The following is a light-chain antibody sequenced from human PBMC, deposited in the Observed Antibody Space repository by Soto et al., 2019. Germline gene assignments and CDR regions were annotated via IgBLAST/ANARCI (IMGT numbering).Light chain of an antibody. CDR3: QQSSNWPPIT. CDR2: GAY. J-gene: IGKJ5*01. Sequence: EIVLTQSPGTLSLSPGERATLSCRASQSVSSSYLAWYQQKPGQAPRLIIYGAYIRATGIPATFSGSGSGTDFTLTISSLEPEDFAVYYCQQSSNWPPITCGQGTRLEIK. V-gene: IGKV3D-20*02. CDR1: QSVSSSY.